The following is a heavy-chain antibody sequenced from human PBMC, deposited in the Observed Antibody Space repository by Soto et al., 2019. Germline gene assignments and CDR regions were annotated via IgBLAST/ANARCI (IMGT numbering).Heavy chain of an antibody. CDR2: IYATGTT. Sequence: KASETLSLTCTVSGASISGFYWSWIRKSAGKGLEWIGRIYATGTTDYNPSLKSRVMMSVDTSKKQFSLKLRSVTAADTAVYYCVRDGTKTLRDWLDPWGQGISVTVYS. J-gene: IGHJ5*02. D-gene: IGHD1-1*01. V-gene: IGHV4-4*07. CDR1: GASISGFY. CDR3: VRDGTKTLRDWLDP.